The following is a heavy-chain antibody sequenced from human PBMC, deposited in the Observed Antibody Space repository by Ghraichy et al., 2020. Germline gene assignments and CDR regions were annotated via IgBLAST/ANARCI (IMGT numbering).Heavy chain of an antibody. CDR3: AKDSSCYYDSSGYPCSVAYYYYGMDV. Sequence: GGSLRLSCAASGFTFSSYGMHWVRQAPGKGLEWVAFIRYDGSNKYYADSVKGRFTISRDNSKNTLYLQMNSLRAEDTAVYYCAKDSSCYYDSSGYPCSVAYYYYGMDVWGQGTTVTVSS. D-gene: IGHD3-22*01. V-gene: IGHV3-30*02. CDR1: GFTFSSYG. CDR2: IRYDGSNK. J-gene: IGHJ6*02.